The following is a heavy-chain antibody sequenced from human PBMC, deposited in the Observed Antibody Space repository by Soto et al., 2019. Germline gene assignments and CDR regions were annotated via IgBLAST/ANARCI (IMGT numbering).Heavy chain of an antibody. Sequence: VASVKVSCKASGYTFTSYAMHWVRQAPGQRLEWMGWINAGNGNTKYSQKFQGRVTITRDTSAGTAYMELSSLRSEDTAVYYCARDESYYDSSGYSYWGQGXLVTVYS. V-gene: IGHV1-3*01. CDR3: ARDESYYDSSGYSY. D-gene: IGHD3-22*01. CDR2: INAGNGNT. J-gene: IGHJ4*02. CDR1: GYTFTSYA.